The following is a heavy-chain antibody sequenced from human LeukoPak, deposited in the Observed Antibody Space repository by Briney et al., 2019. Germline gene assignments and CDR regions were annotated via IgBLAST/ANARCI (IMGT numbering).Heavy chain of an antibody. CDR2: IYYSGST. J-gene: IGHJ4*02. CDR3: ARHWYSSGWSGEYFDY. Sequence: SETLSLTGTVSGGSISSYYWSWIRQPPGKGLEWIGYIYYSGSTNYNPSLKSRVTISVDTSKNQFSLKLSSVTAADTAVYYCARHWYSSGWSGEYFDYWGQGTLVTVSS. V-gene: IGHV4-59*08. D-gene: IGHD6-19*01. CDR1: GGSISSYY.